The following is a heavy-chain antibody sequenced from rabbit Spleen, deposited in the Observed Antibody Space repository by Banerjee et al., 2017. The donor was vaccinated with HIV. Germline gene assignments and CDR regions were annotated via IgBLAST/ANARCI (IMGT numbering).Heavy chain of an antibody. V-gene: IGHV1S40*01. D-gene: IGHD6-1*01. CDR1: GFSFSSSYY. CDR2: IYTNNGNT. Sequence: QSLEESGGDLVKPGASLTLTCTASGFSFSSSYYMCWVRQAPGKGLEWIACIYTNNGNTYYASWAKGRFTIAKTSSTTVTLQMTSLTAADTATYFCARGDAAYGWALGLWGPGTLVTVS. CDR3: ARGDAAYGWALGL. J-gene: IGHJ4*01.